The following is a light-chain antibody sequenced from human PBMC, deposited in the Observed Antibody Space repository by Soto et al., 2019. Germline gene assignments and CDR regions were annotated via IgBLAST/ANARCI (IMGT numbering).Light chain of an antibody. J-gene: IGKJ1*01. CDR1: QIISTY. CDR2: GAT. CDR3: QQSYSTPRT. Sequence: DIQMTQSPSSLSASVGDRVTITCRASQIISTYLNWYQQKPGKAPKVLIYGATILQGGVPSRFSGSGSGTDFTLTISSVQPEDFATYYCQQSYSTPRTFGQGTKVDIK. V-gene: IGKV1-39*01.